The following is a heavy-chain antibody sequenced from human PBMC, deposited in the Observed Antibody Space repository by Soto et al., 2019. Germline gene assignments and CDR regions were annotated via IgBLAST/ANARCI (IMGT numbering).Heavy chain of an antibody. CDR2: ISAYNGNT. CDR3: ATSHYDILTAYDNY. J-gene: IGHJ4*02. D-gene: IGHD3-9*01. Sequence: QVQLVQSGAEVKKPGASVKVSCKASGYTFTSYGISWVRQASGQGLEWMGWISAYNGNTNYAQKLQGRVTMTTDTSTSTDYMELRSLRSDDTAVYYCATSHYDILTAYDNYWGQGTLVTVSS. V-gene: IGHV1-18*01. CDR1: GYTFTSYG.